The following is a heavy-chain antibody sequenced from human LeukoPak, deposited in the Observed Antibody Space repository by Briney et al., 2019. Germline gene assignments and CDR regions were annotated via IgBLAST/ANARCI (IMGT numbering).Heavy chain of an antibody. J-gene: IGHJ4*02. CDR3: AREGLGYSGHDY. CDR1: GDSISAYY. Sequence: SETPSLTCTVSGDSISAYYCSWIRQPPGKGLEWIGYIYYSGYTKYNPSLKSRVTISVDTSKKQISLKLSSVTAADTAVYYCAREGLGYSGHDYWGQGLLVTVSS. V-gene: IGHV4-59*01. CDR2: IYYSGYT. D-gene: IGHD6-13*01.